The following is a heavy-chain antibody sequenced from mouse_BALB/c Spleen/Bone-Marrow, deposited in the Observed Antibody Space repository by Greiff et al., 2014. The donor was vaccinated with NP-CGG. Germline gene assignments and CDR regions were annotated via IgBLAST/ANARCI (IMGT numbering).Heavy chain of an antibody. V-gene: IGHV1-69*02. CDR3: TGGNYPYYSDY. CDR1: GYTFTSYW. CDR2: IYPSNNYT. D-gene: IGHD2-1*01. J-gene: IGHJ2*01. Sequence: QVHVKQSGAELVRPGASVKLSCKASGYTFTSYWINWVKQRPGQGLEWIGNIYPSNNYTNYNQKFKDKATLTVDKSSSTAYMQLSSPTSEDSAVYYCTGGNYPYYSDYWGQGTTLTVSS.